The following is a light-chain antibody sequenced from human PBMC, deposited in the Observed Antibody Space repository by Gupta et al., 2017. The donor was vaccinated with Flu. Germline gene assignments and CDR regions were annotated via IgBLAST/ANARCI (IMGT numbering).Light chain of an antibody. CDR3: QQYRSSPWT. V-gene: IGKV1-5*03. J-gene: IGKJ1*01. CDR2: KAS. Sequence: PCHLSASLGDRVTITCRASQTIDSWLAWYQKKPGRAPKSLIYKASSLETGVPSRFSGSGSGTEFSLTISSLQPDDFATYYCQQYRSSPWTFGQGTKVEIK. CDR1: QTIDSW.